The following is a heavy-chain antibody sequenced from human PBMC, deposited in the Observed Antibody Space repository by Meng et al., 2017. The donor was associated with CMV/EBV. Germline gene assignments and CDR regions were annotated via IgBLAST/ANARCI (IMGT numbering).Heavy chain of an antibody. CDR1: GFTFSSYS. D-gene: IGHD3-3*01. V-gene: IGHV3-21*04. Sequence: GESLKISCAASGFTFSSYSMNWVRQAPGKGLEWVSSISSSSSYIYYADSVKGRFTISRDNAKNSLYLQMNSPRAEDTAVYYCAREAVDDFWSGYYYYGMDVWAKGPRSPSP. CDR3: AREAVDDFWSGYYYYGMDV. CDR2: ISSSSSYI. J-gene: IGHJ6*02.